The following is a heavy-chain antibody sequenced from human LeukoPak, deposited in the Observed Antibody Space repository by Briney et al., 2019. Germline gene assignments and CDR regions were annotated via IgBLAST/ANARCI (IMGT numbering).Heavy chain of an antibody. CDR3: AKVDPDIVVVVASIQGWFDP. D-gene: IGHD2-15*01. Sequence: GGSLTLSCPASGFTFSSYAMSWVRQAPGKGLEWVSSISCCGDRTYYADSVKGRFTISRDNSKTTLYLQINSLRAEDTAVYYCAKVDPDIVVVVASIQGWFDPWGQGTLVTVSS. J-gene: IGHJ5*02. V-gene: IGHV3-23*01. CDR2: ISCCGDRT. CDR1: GFTFSSYA.